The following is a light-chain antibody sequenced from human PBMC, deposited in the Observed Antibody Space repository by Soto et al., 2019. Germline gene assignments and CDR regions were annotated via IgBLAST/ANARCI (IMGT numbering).Light chain of an antibody. J-gene: IGLJ3*02. CDR3: QSYDDTLSGWV. CDR2: GNT. CDR1: SSNVGAGYD. V-gene: IGLV1-40*01. Sequence: QSVLTQPPSVSGAPGQRVTISCTGSSSNVGAGYDVHWYQVLPRTAPKLRIFGNTNRPSGVPDRFSASKSGTSASLAISGLLAEDEAAYYCQSYDDTLSGWVFGGGTKLTVL.